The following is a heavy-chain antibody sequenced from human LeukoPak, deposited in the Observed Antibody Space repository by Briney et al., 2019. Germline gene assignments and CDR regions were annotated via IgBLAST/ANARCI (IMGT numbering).Heavy chain of an antibody. CDR2: IYYSGST. Sequence: SETLSLTCTVSGGSIGRYYWSWIRQSPVKGLEWIGYIYYSGSTNYNPSLKSRATISIDTSNNQFSLNLTSVTAADTAVYFCASDRSGYYYVDYWGQGTLVTVSS. D-gene: IGHD3-22*01. CDR1: GGSIGRYY. V-gene: IGHV4-59*08. CDR3: ASDRSGYYYVDY. J-gene: IGHJ4*02.